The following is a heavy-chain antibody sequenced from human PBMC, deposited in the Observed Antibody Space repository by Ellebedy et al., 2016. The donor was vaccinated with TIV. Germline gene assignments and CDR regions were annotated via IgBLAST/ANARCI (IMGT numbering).Heavy chain of an antibody. Sequence: GESLKISCAASGFTVSGNYMSWVRQAPGKGLEWVSIIYSSGITYYPDSVKGRFTISRDNSKNTVSLQMNSLRAEDTAVYYCSRVDLGLAFHYWGRGTLVSVSS. J-gene: IGHJ4*02. CDR1: GFTVSGNY. V-gene: IGHV3-53*01. D-gene: IGHD3/OR15-3a*01. CDR2: IYSSGIT. CDR3: SRVDLGLAFHY.